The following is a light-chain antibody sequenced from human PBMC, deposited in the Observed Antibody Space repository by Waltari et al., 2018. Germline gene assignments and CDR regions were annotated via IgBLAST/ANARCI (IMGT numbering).Light chain of an antibody. CDR2: DVN. CDR1: GSAVGGYDY. V-gene: IGLV2-14*01. J-gene: IGLJ1*01. Sequence: QSALTQPASVSGSPGQSIIISCTGTGSAVGGYDYVSWYQRHPGKVPKVMIYDVNKRPSGVSDRFSGSKSGYTASLTISGLQAQDEADYYCSSYTSSRAIFVFGIGTKVTVL. CDR3: SSYTSSRAIFV.